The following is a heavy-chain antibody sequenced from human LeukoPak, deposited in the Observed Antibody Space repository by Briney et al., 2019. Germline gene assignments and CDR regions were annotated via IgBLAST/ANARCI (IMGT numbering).Heavy chain of an antibody. CDR2: IYYLGNT. J-gene: IGHJ4*02. CDR3: ARRGAGFFDY. V-gene: IGHV4-59*08. CDR1: KGSMSHYY. D-gene: IGHD1-26*01. Sequence: SETLSLNCTVSKGSMSHYYWSWIRQPPGKRLEWIGYIYYLGNTNYNPSLTSRVTISVDTSKNQFSLKLTSVTAADTAVYYCARRGAGFFDYWGQGALVTVSS.